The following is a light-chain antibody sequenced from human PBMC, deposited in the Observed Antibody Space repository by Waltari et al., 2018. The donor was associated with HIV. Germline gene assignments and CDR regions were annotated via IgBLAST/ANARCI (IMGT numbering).Light chain of an antibody. V-gene: IGLV1-44*01. CDR2: RSN. CDR3: AAWDDSLDGYV. Sequence: QSVLTQPPSASGTPGQRVTISCSGSSSNIERNTVNWYQQFPGTTPKVVIYRSNQRPSGVPARFSGARAGTSASLAISGLQSEDEAHYYCAAWDDSLDGYVFGPGTEVTVL. J-gene: IGLJ1*01. CDR1: SSNIERNT.